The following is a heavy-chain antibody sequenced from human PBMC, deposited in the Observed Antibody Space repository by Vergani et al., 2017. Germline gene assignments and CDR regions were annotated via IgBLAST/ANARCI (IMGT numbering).Heavy chain of an antibody. J-gene: IGHJ4*02. Sequence: QVQLVESGGGVVQPGRSLRLSCAASGFTFSSYAMHWVRQAPGKGLEWVAVISYDGSNKYYADSVKGRFTISRDNSKNTLYLQMNSLRAEDTAVYYCAKDIGARGYWGQGTLVTVSS. CDR3: AKDIGARGY. D-gene: IGHD3-10*01. CDR1: GFTFSSYA. CDR2: ISYDGSNK. V-gene: IGHV3-30-3*01.